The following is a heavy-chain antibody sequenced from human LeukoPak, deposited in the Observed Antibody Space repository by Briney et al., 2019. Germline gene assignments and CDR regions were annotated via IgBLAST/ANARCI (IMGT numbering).Heavy chain of an antibody. Sequence: GGSLRLSCAASGFTFTTYGMNWLRQAPGKGLEWVSYLSGRSNSIYYAESVKGRFTISRDNAKNSLYLQMNSLRDEDTAVYYCARDSRYHDSSGYYSFDYWGQGTLVTVSS. D-gene: IGHD3-22*01. V-gene: IGHV3-48*02. J-gene: IGHJ4*02. CDR2: LSGRSNSI. CDR3: ARDSRYHDSSGYYSFDY. CDR1: GFTFTTYG.